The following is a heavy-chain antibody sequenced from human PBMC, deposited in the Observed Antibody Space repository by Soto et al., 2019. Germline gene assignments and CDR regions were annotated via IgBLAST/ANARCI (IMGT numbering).Heavy chain of an antibody. Sequence: EVQLVESGGGLVQPGGSLRLSCAASGFTFSSYSMNWVRQAPGKGLEWVSYISSSSSTLYYADSVKGRFTISRDNAKNSLYLQMNSLRDEDTAVYYCARVSGFWTGLPPFDYWGQGTLVTVSS. CDR1: GFTFSSYS. D-gene: IGHD3-3*01. J-gene: IGHJ4*02. V-gene: IGHV3-48*02. CDR3: ARVSGFWTGLPPFDY. CDR2: ISSSSSTL.